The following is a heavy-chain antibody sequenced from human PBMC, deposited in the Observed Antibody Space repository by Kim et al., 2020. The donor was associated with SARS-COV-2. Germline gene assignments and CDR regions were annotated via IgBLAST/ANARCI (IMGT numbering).Heavy chain of an antibody. CDR2: IYSGGKT. CDR1: GFTVSNNY. Sequence: GGSLRLSCAASGFTVSNNYMSWVRQAPGRGLEWVSVIYSGGKTYYADSVKGSLTISRDNSKNTVYLQMNSLRAEDTAVYYCARVSSSYWYFDLWGRGTL. CDR3: ARVSSSYWYFDL. V-gene: IGHV3-66*01. J-gene: IGHJ2*01.